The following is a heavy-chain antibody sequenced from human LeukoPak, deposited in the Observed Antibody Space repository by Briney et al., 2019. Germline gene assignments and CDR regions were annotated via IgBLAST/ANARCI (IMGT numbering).Heavy chain of an antibody. CDR2: ISAYNGNT. CDR3: ARDFNDYVWGSYLLPIDY. J-gene: IGHJ4*02. Sequence: GASVKVSCKASGYTFTSYGISWVRQAPGQGLEWMGWISAYNGNTNYAQKLQGRVTMTTDTSTSIAYMELRSLRSDDTAVYYCARDFNDYVWGSYLLPIDYWGQGTLVTVSS. CDR1: GYTFTSYG. V-gene: IGHV1-18*01. D-gene: IGHD3-16*02.